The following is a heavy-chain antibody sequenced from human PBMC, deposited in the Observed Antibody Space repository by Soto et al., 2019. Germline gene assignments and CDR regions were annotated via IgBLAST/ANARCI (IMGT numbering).Heavy chain of an antibody. CDR3: ARHKGXYYDILTGYSNPKRFDY. J-gene: IGHJ4*02. V-gene: IGHV3-53*01. Sequence: HPGGSLRLSCAASGFTGSGNYMSWVRQAPGKGLEWVSVIYSGGSTYYADSVKGRFTISRDNSKSTLYLQMNSLRAEDTAVYYCARHKGXYYDILTGYSNPKRFDYWGQGTLVTVSS. CDR2: IYSGGST. D-gene: IGHD3-9*01. CDR1: GFTGSGNY.